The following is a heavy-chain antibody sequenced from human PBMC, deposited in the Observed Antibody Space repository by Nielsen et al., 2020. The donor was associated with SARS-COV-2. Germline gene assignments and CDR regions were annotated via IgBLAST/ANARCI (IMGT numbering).Heavy chain of an antibody. CDR3: AAQWLVLDY. V-gene: IGHV3-74*01. J-gene: IGHJ4*02. CDR1: GFTFSDYY. CDR2: INSDGSST. D-gene: IGHD6-19*01. Sequence: GGSLRLSCAASGFTFSDYYMSWVRQAPGKGLVWVSRINSDGSSTSYADSVKGRFTISRDNAKNTLYLQMNSLRAEDTAVYYCAAQWLVLDYWGQGTLVTVSS.